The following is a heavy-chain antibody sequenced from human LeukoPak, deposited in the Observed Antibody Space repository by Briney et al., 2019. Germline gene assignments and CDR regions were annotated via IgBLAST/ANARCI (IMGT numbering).Heavy chain of an antibody. CDR1: GGSISSYY. CDR2: IYYSGST. J-gene: IGHJ4*02. V-gene: IGHV4-59*08. D-gene: IGHD2-15*01. CDR3: ARHVGGGDIVVVVAASYFDY. Sequence: SETLSLTCTVSGGSISSYYWSWIRQPPGKGLEWIGYIYYSGSTNYNPSLKSRVTISVDTSKNQFSLKLSSVTAADTAVYYCARHVGGGDIVVVVAASYFDYWGQGTLVTVSS.